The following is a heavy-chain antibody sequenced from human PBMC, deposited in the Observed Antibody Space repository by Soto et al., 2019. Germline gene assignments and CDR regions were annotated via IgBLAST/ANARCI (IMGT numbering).Heavy chain of an antibody. D-gene: IGHD3-22*01. Sequence: GGSLRLSCEASGFTFRSYSMHWVRQAPGKGLEWVPYISSSSYTIYNADSVKGRFTISRDNDKNSLYLQMNSLRDEDTAVYYCAREGDSRGYQGPFASWGQGTLVTVSS. J-gene: IGHJ4*02. V-gene: IGHV3-48*02. CDR3: AREGDSRGYQGPFAS. CDR2: ISSSSYTI. CDR1: GFTFRSYS.